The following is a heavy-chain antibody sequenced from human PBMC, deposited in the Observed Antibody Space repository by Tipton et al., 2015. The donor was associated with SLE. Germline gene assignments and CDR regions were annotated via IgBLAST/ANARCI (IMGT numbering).Heavy chain of an antibody. CDR2: IYHSGST. J-gene: IGHJ4*02. D-gene: IGHD2-2*01. Sequence: TLSLTCTVSGYSISSGNYCGWIRQPPGKGLEWIGSIYHSGSTYYNSSLRSRVTISVDTSENQFSLKLSSVTAAATAVYYCARVFCTCTSGSGRALDCWGQGTLVTVSS. V-gene: IGHV4-38-2*02. CDR3: ARVFCTCTSGSGRALDC. CDR1: GYSISSGNY.